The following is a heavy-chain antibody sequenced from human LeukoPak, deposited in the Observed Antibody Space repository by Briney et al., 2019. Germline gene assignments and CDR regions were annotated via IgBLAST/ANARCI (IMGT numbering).Heavy chain of an antibody. V-gene: IGHV3-21*01. D-gene: IGHD2-15*01. CDR2: ISSSSSYI. Sequence: GGSLRLSCAASGFTFSSYSMNWVRQAPGKGLEWVSSISSSSSYIYYADSVKGRFTISRDNAKSSLYLQMNSLRAEDTAVYYCARDFFGGSSDYWGQGTLVTVSS. CDR1: GFTFSSYS. J-gene: IGHJ4*02. CDR3: ARDFFGGSSDY.